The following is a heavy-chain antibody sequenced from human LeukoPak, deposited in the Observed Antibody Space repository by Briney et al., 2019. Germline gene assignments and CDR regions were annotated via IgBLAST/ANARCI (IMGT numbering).Heavy chain of an antibody. D-gene: IGHD3-10*01. V-gene: IGHV3-48*01. CDR3: AKDRGHYYGSGSYDY. Sequence: GGSLRLSCAASGFTFSSYSMNWVRQAPGKGLEWVSYISSSSSTIYYADSVKGRFTISRDNSKNTLYLQMNSLRAEDTAVYYCAKDRGHYYGSGSYDYWGQGTLVTVSS. CDR1: GFTFSSYS. J-gene: IGHJ4*02. CDR2: ISSSSSTI.